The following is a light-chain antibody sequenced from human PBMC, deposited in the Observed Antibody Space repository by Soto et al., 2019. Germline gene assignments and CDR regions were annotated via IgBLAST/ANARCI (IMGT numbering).Light chain of an antibody. Sequence: DIQKTQSPPSLSASVGDRVTITCRASQDIYNYVAWYQQKPGKLPTLLIYDASTLQSGVPSRFSGSGYGTDFTLTISSLQPEDVATYYCQKHASEFGQGTKVEIK. J-gene: IGKJ1*01. CDR3: QKHASE. V-gene: IGKV1-27*01. CDR1: QDIYNY. CDR2: DAS.